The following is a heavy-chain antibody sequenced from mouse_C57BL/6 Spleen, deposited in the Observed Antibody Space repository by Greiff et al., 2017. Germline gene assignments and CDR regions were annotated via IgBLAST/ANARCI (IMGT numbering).Heavy chain of an antibody. D-gene: IGHD1-1*01. J-gene: IGHJ2*01. Sequence: QVQLKQPGTELVKPGASVKLSCKASGYTFTSYWMHWVKQRPGQGLEWIGNINPSNGGTNYNEKFKSKATLTVDKSSSTAYMQLSSLTSEDSAVYYCARQGGFAVVADYWGQGTTLTVSS. V-gene: IGHV1-53*01. CDR1: GYTFTSYW. CDR3: ARQGGFAVVADY. CDR2: INPSNGGT.